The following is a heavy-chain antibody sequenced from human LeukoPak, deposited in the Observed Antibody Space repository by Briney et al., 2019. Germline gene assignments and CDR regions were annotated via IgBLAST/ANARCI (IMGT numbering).Heavy chain of an antibody. Sequence: GRSLRLSCAASGFTFSSYAMHWVRQAPGKGLEWVAVISYDGSNKYYADSVKGRFTISRDNSKNTLYLQMNSLRAEDTAVYYCARERRGSGYYTTDAFDIWGQGTVVTVSS. V-gene: IGHV3-30*14. CDR1: GFTFSSYA. CDR3: ARERRGSGYYTTDAFDI. J-gene: IGHJ3*02. D-gene: IGHD3-22*01. CDR2: ISYDGSNK.